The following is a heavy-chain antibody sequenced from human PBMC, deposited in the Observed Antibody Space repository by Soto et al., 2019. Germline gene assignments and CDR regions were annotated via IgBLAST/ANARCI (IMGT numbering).Heavy chain of an antibody. V-gene: IGHV4-59*08. J-gene: IGHJ4*02. Sequence: PSETLSLTCTVSGGSINSYYWSWIRQPPGKGLEWIGYIYYTGNTKYNPSLNSRVTISIDTSKNQFSLKLRSATAADTAVYYCAGFRSGWFDCWGQGALVTVSS. CDR2: IYYTGNT. CDR3: AGFRSGWFDC. D-gene: IGHD6-19*01. CDR1: GGSINSYY.